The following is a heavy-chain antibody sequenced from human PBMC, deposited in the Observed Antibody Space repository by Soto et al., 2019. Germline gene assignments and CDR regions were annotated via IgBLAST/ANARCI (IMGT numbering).Heavy chain of an antibody. Sequence: PLGVLSLSCSLSGFTASSKYITCGPQATGKGLEWVSVIYTGGSTSYADSVKGRFTISRDNSKNTVYLQMNSLRAEDTAVYYCARDYGRDNNQHWGQGTLVPVSS. V-gene: IGHV3-53*01. J-gene: IGHJ1*01. D-gene: IGHD2-21*02. CDR1: GFTASSKY. CDR3: ARDYGRDNNQH. CDR2: IYTGGST.